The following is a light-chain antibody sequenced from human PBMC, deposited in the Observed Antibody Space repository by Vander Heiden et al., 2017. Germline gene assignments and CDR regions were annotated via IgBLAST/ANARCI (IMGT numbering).Light chain of an antibody. CDR2: DAS. Sequence: EIVLTQSPATLSLSPGERATLSCRASQSVSSYLTWYQQKPGQAPRLLIYDASNRATGIPARFSGSGCGTDFTLTISSREPEDFAVYYCQQHRNWPPLPFGGGTKVEIK. J-gene: IGKJ4*01. CDR3: QQHRNWPPLP. CDR1: QSVSSY. V-gene: IGKV3-11*01.